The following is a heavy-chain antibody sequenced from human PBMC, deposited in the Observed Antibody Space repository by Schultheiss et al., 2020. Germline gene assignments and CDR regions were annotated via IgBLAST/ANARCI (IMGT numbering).Heavy chain of an antibody. CDR2: IYHSGST. D-gene: IGHD6-13*01. J-gene: IGHJ4*02. CDR1: GGSVSSSGSYY. Sequence: SETLSLTCTVSGGSVSSSGSYYWSWIRQPPGKGLEWIGEIYHSGSTNYNPSLKSRVTISVDTSKNQFSLQLNSVTAADTAVYYCASFSSSWGYYFDYWGQGTLVTVSS. CDR3: ASFSSSWGYYFDY. V-gene: IGHV4-61*01.